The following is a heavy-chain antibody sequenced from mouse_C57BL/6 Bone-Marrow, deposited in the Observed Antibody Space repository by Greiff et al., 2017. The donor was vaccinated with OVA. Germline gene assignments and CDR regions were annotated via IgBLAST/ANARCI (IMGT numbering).Heavy chain of an antibody. J-gene: IGHJ3*01. CDR1: GYTFTDYY. Sequence: VQLKHSGPVLVKPGASVKMSCKASGYTFTDYYMNWVKQSHGKSLEWIGVINPYNGGTSYNQKFKGKATLTVDKSSSTAYMELNSLTSEDSAVYYCARDSAWFAYWGQGTLVTVSA. CDR2: INPYNGGT. V-gene: IGHV1-19*01. CDR3: ARDSAWFAY. D-gene: IGHD6-1*01.